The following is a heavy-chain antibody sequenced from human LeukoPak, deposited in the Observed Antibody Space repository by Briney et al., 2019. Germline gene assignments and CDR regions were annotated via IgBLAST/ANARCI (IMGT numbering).Heavy chain of an antibody. CDR1: RFTFSSYA. D-gene: IGHD3-22*01. V-gene: IGHV3-23*01. J-gene: IGHJ4*02. CDR3: ATEGTYYYDSSGYYYDTGFDY. Sequence: GGSLRLSCAASRFTFSSYAMSWVRQAPGKGLEWVSAISGSGGSTYYADSVKGRFTISRDNSKNTLYLQMNSLRAEDTAVYYCATEGTYYYDSSGYYYDTGFDYWGQGTLVTVSS. CDR2: ISGSGGST.